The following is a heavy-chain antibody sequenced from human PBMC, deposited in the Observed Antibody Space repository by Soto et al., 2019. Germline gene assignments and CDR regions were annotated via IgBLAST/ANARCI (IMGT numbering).Heavy chain of an antibody. Sequence: QVQLVQSGAEVKKPGASVKVSCKASGYTFTNYYIHWVRQAPGQGLEWMGWINPNSGGTSYAQKFQGRVALTRDTSISPAYMELNSLRSDDTAMYYCARGRENDPWGQGTLVTVSS. CDR2: INPNSGGT. CDR3: ARGRENDP. J-gene: IGHJ5*02. CDR1: GYTFTNYY. D-gene: IGHD3-10*01. V-gene: IGHV1-2*02.